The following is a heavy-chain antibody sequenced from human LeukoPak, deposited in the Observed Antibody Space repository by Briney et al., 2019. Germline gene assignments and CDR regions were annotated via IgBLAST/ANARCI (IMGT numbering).Heavy chain of an antibody. CDR3: ARFRDIWFGGSGFDY. V-gene: IGHV1-8*01. CDR2: MNPNSGNT. J-gene: IGHJ4*02. D-gene: IGHD3-10*01. CDR1: GYTFTSYD. Sequence: GASVKVSCKASGYTFTSYDINWVRQATGQGLEWTGWMNPNSGNTGYAQKFQGRVTMTRNTSISTAYMELSSLRSEDTAVYYCARFRDIWFGGSGFDYWGQGTLVTVSS.